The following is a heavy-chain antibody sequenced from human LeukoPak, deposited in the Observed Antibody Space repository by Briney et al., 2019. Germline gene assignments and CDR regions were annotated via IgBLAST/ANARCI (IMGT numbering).Heavy chain of an antibody. CDR2: INHSGST. Sequence: SETLSLTCAVYGGSFSGYYWSWIRQPPGKGLEWIGEINHSGSTNYNPSLKSRVTISVDTSKNQFSLKLSSVTAADTAVYYCARGSHGSYYFDYWGQGTLVTVSP. V-gene: IGHV4-34*01. CDR3: ARGSHGSYYFDY. CDR1: GGSFSGYY. J-gene: IGHJ4*02. D-gene: IGHD6-25*01.